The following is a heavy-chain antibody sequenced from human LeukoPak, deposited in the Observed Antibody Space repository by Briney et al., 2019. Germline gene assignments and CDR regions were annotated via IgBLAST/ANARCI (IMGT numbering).Heavy chain of an antibody. Sequence: SETLSLTCTVSGGSISSYYWSWVRQPPGKGLEWIGNIFYSGSTYYSPSLKSRVTIPLDTSRNQFSLKLNSVTAADTAVYYCAKSNGYGLVDIWGQGTMVTVSS. V-gene: IGHV4-59*12. CDR1: GGSISSYY. D-gene: IGHD5-18*01. J-gene: IGHJ3*02. CDR2: IFYSGST. CDR3: AKSNGYGLVDI.